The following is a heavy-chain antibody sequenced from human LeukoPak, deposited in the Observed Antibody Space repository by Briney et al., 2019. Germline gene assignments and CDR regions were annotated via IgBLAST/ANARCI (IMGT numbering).Heavy chain of an antibody. CDR3: ARGYSRAAFDI. J-gene: IGHJ3*02. CDR1: GFNFSSFV. CDR2: ISASGRST. D-gene: IGHD2-15*01. Sequence: GGSLRLSCAGSGFNFSSFVMTWVRQAPGKGLEWVSSISASGRSTYYADSVKGRFTVSRDNAKNSLLLQMNSLRAEDTALYYCARGYSRAAFDIWGQGTMATVSS. V-gene: IGHV3-23*01.